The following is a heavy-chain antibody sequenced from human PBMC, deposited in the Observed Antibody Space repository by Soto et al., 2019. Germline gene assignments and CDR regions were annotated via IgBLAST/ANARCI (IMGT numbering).Heavy chain of an antibody. Sequence: EVQVVESGGGLVQPGGSLRLSCAASGFTFTNYWMHWVRQVPGEGLVWVSRIDNHGDGTSYAAFVKGRFNISRDNAKNTLYLQVNSLRVEHTAIYYCGTVCEKWGQGTMVTVSS. D-gene: IGHD2-21*01. CDR1: GFTFTNYW. CDR2: IDNHGDGT. V-gene: IGHV3-74*01. CDR3: GTVCEK. J-gene: IGHJ3*01.